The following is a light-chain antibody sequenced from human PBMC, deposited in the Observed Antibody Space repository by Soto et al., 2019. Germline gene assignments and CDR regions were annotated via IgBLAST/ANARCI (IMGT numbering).Light chain of an antibody. V-gene: IGKV3-11*01. CDR3: QQRRSWPIT. CDR1: QSVSTY. CDR2: DSS. J-gene: IGKJ5*01. Sequence: EIVLTQSPATLSLSPGERATLSCRSSQSVSTYLAWYQQKPGQTPRLLIYDSSNRATGIPARFSGSGSGTDFTLIISSLEPEDFAVYYCQQRRSWPITFGQGTRLEI.